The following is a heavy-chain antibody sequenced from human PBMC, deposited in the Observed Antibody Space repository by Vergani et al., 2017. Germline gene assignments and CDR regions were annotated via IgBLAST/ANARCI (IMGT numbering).Heavy chain of an antibody. D-gene: IGHD3-16*01. V-gene: IGHV4-31*03. CDR1: GGSISSGGYY. J-gene: IGHJ6*02. CDR3: AREGDYVWGSSAYYYGMDV. CDR2: IYYSGST. Sequence: QVQLQESGPGLVKPSQTLSLTCTVSGGSISSGGYYWSWIRQHPGKGLEGIGYIYYSGSTYSTPSLKRRVTISVDTSKNRFSLKLSSVTAADTAVYYCAREGDYVWGSSAYYYGMDVWGQGTTVTVSS.